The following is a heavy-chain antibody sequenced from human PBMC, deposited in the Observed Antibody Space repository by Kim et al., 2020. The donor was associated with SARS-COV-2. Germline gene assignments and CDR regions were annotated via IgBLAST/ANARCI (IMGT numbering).Heavy chain of an antibody. CDR1: GFTFSSYA. J-gene: IGHJ5*02. Sequence: GGSLRLSCAASGFTFSSYAMSWVRQAPGKGLEWVSAISGSGGTTYYADSVKGRFTVSRDNSRNTLDLQMNTLRAEDTAVYYCANFQAAWGQGTLVTGSS. V-gene: IGHV3-23*01. CDR3: ANFQAA. CDR2: ISGSGGTT.